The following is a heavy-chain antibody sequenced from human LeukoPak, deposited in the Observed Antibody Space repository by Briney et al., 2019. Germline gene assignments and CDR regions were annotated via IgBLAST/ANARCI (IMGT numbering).Heavy chain of an antibody. J-gene: IGHJ4*02. CDR2: IIPILGTA. CDR1: GGTFSSYA. V-gene: IGHV1-69*04. Sequence: SVTVSCKASGGTFSSYAISWVRQAPGQGLEWMGRIIPILGTANYAQRFQGRVTITADKSTSTAYMELSSLRSEDTAVYYCASFGEVVITSDIDYWGQGTLVTVSS. D-gene: IGHD3-22*01. CDR3: ASFGEVVITSDIDY.